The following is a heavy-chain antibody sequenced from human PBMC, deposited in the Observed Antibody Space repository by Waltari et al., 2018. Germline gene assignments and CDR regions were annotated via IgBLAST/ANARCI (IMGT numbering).Heavy chain of an antibody. D-gene: IGHD6-25*01. CDR3: AGLRLVDY. CDR2: SNSEGSST. V-gene: IGHV3-74*01. CDR1: GFTFSSYW. Sequence: EVKLVESGGGLVQPGGSLRLSCAASGFTFSSYWMHWVRQVPGKGLVWVARSNSEGSSTNYADSVKGRFTISRDNAKNTLYLQMNSLRAEDTAVYYCAGLRLVDYWGQGTLVTVSS. J-gene: IGHJ4*02.